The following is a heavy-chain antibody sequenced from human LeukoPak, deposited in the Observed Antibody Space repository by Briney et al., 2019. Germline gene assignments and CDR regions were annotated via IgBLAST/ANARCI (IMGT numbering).Heavy chain of an antibody. J-gene: IGHJ6*02. CDR3: ARDQGAPPYIAARPYYYYGMDV. Sequence: GGSLRLSCAASGFTVSSNYMSWVRQAPGKGLEWVSSISSSSSYIYYADSVKGRFTISRDNAKNSLYLQMNSLRAKDTAVYYCARDQGAPPYIAARPYYYYGMDVWGQGTTVTVSS. V-gene: IGHV3-21*01. CDR1: GFTVSSNY. CDR2: ISSSSSYI. D-gene: IGHD6-6*01.